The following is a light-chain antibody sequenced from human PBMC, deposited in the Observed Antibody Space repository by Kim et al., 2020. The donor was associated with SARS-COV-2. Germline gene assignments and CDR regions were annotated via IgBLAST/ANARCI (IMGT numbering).Light chain of an antibody. CDR1: QSVPGTD. Sequence: EIVLTQSPGTLSLSPGERATLSCRASQSVPGTDLAWYQKKSGQAPRLLIYGASSRATGIPDRFSGSGSGTDFTLTISRLEPADCAVYYCQQYGTSPITFGGGTKVDIK. CDR2: GAS. CDR3: QQYGTSPIT. J-gene: IGKJ4*01. V-gene: IGKV3-20*01.